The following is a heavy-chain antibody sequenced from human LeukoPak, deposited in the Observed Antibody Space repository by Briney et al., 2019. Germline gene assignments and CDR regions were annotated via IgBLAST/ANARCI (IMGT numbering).Heavy chain of an antibody. CDR3: ARAVGDYDFWSGYKGDYYYGMDV. Sequence: PGGSLRLSCAASGFTFSDYYMSWIRQAPGKGLEWVSYISSSGSTIYYADSVKGRFTISRDNAKNSLYLQMNSLRAEDTAVYYCARAVGDYDFWSGYKGDYYYGMDVWGQGTTVTVSS. CDR2: ISSSGSTI. J-gene: IGHJ6*02. V-gene: IGHV3-11*01. CDR1: GFTFSDYY. D-gene: IGHD3-3*01.